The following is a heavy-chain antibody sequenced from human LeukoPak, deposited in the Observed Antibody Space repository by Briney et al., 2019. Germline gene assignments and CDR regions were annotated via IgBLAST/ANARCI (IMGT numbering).Heavy chain of an antibody. V-gene: IGHV4-34*01. CDR3: ARGRDRSKAGDL. D-gene: IGHD5-24*01. Sequence: SETLSFTCAVYGGSCDDYYCSWIRQPPGKGLEWIGEVHPHGILYYNSSLLSRVTISIDTSKTQFSLRLTSVTASDTAFYYCARGRDRSKAGDLWGQGSLVTVSS. CDR1: GGSCDDYY. CDR2: VHPHGIL. J-gene: IGHJ5*02.